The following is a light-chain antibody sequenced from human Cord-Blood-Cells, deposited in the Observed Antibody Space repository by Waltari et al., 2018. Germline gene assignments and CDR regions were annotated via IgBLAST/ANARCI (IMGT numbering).Light chain of an antibody. CDR3: MQGIHLPRT. Sequence: DIVMTQTPLSLSITPGQPASISCKSSQSLLHSDGKTYLYWYLQKPGQSPQLLIYEVSRRCSGVPDRFSGKGSGSDFTLKISRVEAEDVGVYYCMQGIHLPRTFGQGTKVEIK. V-gene: IGKV2-29*02. J-gene: IGKJ1*01. CDR2: EVS. CDR1: QSLLHSDGKTY.